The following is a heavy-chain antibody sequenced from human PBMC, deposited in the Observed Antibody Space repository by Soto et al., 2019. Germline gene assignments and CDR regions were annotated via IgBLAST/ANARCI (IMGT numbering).Heavy chain of an antibody. CDR3: ARELSNSGMDV. Sequence: PGGSRRLSCPASGFTFSSYGMHWVRQAPGKGLEWVAVIWYDGSNKYYADSVKGRLTISRDNSKNTLYLQMNSLRAEDTAVYYCARELSNSGMDVWGQGTTVTVSS. V-gene: IGHV3-33*01. CDR1: GFTFSSYG. CDR2: IWYDGSNK. J-gene: IGHJ6*02. D-gene: IGHD6-6*01.